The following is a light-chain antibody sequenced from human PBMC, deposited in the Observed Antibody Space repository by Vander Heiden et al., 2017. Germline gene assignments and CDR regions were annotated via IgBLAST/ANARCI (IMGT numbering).Light chain of an antibody. CDR2: GAS. CDR3: QQDASSPRT. J-gene: IGKJ1*01. V-gene: IGKV3-20*01. Sequence: EIVLTQSPGTLSLSPGERATLSCRASQSVSSSYLAWYQQKPGQAPRLLIYGASSSATGIPDRFSRSGSGTDFTLTIIRLVPEDFAVYYCQQDASSPRTFGQGTKVEIK. CDR1: QSVSSSY.